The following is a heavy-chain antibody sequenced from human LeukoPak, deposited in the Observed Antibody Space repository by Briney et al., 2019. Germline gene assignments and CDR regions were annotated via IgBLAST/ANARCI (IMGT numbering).Heavy chain of an antibody. J-gene: IGHJ4*02. CDR2: IYYSGST. CDR1: GGSISSYY. V-gene: IGHV4-59*01. D-gene: IGHD3-9*01. Sequence: PSETLSLTCTVSGGSISSYYWSWLRQPPGKGLEWIGIIYYSGSTNYNPSLKSRVTISVDTSKNQFSLKLSSVTSEQTAMYYCAGPHSDILTGYYRAFDYCGQGCLVTVSS. CDR3: AGPHSDILTGYYRAFDY.